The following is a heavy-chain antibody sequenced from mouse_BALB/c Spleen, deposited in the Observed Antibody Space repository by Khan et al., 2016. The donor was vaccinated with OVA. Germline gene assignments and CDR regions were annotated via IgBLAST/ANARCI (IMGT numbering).Heavy chain of an antibody. J-gene: IGHJ3*01. CDR3: ARNYDYDEGLAY. CDR2: IWSGGRT. CDR1: GFSLTSYG. V-gene: IGHV2-2*02. D-gene: IGHD2-4*01. Sequence: QVQLKQSGPGLVQPSQSLSITCTVSGFSLTSYGVHWVRPSPGKGLEWLGVIWSGGRTDYNAAFIYRLRISKDNYKRQVFFKMNSLQANDTAIYYCARNYDYDEGLAYWGQGTRVTVSA.